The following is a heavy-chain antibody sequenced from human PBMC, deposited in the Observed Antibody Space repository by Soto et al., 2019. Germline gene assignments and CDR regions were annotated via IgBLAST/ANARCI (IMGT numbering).Heavy chain of an antibody. V-gene: IGHV1-69*12. D-gene: IGHD2-2*01. Sequence: QVQLVQSGAEVKKPGSSVKVSCKASGGTFSTYTINWVRQAPGQGLEWMGGIIPMFGTANYAQKFQGRVTITEDESTSTAYMELRSLRSEDTVVYYCARRSCISTSCNYYGMDVWGQGTTVTVSS. J-gene: IGHJ6*02. CDR1: GGTFSTYT. CDR3: ARRSCISTSCNYYGMDV. CDR2: IIPMFGTA.